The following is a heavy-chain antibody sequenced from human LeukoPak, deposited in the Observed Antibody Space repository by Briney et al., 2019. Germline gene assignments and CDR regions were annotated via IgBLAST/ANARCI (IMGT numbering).Heavy chain of an antibody. CDR2: IRSTGNTK. V-gene: IGHV3-48*02. D-gene: IGHD4-17*01. Sequence: GVSLRLSCAASGFTFSSHSMNWVRQAPGKGLEWVSYIRSTGNTKHYVDSVKGRFTISRDNAKNSVYLQMNSLRDEDTAVYYCARDLTSVPTRWGRGTLVTVSS. CDR3: ARDLTSVPTR. J-gene: IGHJ4*02. CDR1: GFTFSSHS.